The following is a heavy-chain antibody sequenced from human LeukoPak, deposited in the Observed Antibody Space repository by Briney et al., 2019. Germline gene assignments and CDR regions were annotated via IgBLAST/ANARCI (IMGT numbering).Heavy chain of an antibody. V-gene: IGHV4-30-4*01. Sequence: SETLSLTCAVYGGSFSGYYWSWIRQPPGKGLEWIGHIYYSGSTYYNPSLKSRVTISGDTSKNQFSLRLSSVTAADTAVYYCARDRGYSYGPFDYWGQGTLVTVSS. CDR3: ARDRGYSYGPFDY. CDR1: GGSFSGYY. D-gene: IGHD5-18*01. CDR2: IYYSGST. J-gene: IGHJ4*02.